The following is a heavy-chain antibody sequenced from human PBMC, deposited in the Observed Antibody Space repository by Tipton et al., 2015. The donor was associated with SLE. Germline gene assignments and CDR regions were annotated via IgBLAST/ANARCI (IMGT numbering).Heavy chain of an antibody. CDR2: IYAGGAT. CDR3: ARAREVGASLAY. Sequence: SLRLSCEASGFTFTSHAMHWVRQAPGKGLEWVSVIYAGGATYYADSVKGRFTISRDTSKNTLYLQMNSLRAEDTAVYYCARAREVGASLAYWGQGTLVTVSS. V-gene: IGHV3-53*01. D-gene: IGHD1-26*01. CDR1: GFTFTSHA. J-gene: IGHJ4*02.